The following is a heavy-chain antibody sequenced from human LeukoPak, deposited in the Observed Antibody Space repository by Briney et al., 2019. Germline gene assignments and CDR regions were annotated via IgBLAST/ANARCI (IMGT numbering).Heavy chain of an antibody. D-gene: IGHD5-18*01. V-gene: IGHV3-21*01. Sequence: AGGSLRLSCAASGFTFSSYSMNWVRQAPGKGLEWVSSISSSSSYIYYADSVKGRFTISRDNAKNSLYLQMNSLRAEDTAVYYCARTLPRDVDTAMVWGQGTLVTVSS. J-gene: IGHJ4*02. CDR1: GFTFSSYS. CDR3: ARTLPRDVDTAMV. CDR2: ISSSSSYI.